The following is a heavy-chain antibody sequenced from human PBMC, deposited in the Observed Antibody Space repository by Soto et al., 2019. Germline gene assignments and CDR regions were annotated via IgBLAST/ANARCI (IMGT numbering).Heavy chain of an antibody. V-gene: IGHV4-61*01. CDR3: ARVVHPPFNWFDP. Sequence: SETLSLTCTVSGGSVSSGSYYWSWIRQPPGKGLEWIGYIYYSGSTNYNPSLKSRVTISVDTSKNQFSLKLSSVTAADTAVYYCARVVHPPFNWFDPRGQGTLVTVSS. CDR1: GGSVSSGSYY. CDR2: IYYSGST. J-gene: IGHJ5*02.